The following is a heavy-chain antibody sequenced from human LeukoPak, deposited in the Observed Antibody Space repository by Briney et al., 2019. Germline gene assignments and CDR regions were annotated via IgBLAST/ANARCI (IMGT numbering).Heavy chain of an antibody. CDR1: GGTFNTYD. D-gene: IGHD5-24*01. CDR2: VIPGLHIT. Sequence: SVKVSCKASGGTFNTYDINWVRQAPGQGLEWMGRVIPGLHITNYAQRFHGRVTISADKSTSTTYLELNNLGSEDTAVYFCSLSKRTSDGSAVDYWGPGTLAAVSS. V-gene: IGHV1-69*04. J-gene: IGHJ4*02. CDR3: SLSKRTSDGSAVDY.